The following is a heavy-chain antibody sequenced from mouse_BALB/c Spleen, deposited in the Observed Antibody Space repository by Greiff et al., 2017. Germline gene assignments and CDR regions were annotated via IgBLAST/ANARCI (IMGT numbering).Heavy chain of an antibody. V-gene: IGHV5-6*01. D-gene: IGHD1-1*01. CDR1: GFTFSSYG. J-gene: IGHJ3*01. CDR2: ISSGGSYT. Sequence: EVKLLESGGDLVKPGGSLKLSCAASGFTFSSYGMSWVRQTPDKRLEWVASISSGGSYTYYPDSVKGRFTISRDNAKNTLYLQMSSLKSEDTAMYSCARHGIYYYGSSPAWFAYWGQGTLVTVSA. CDR3: ARHGIYYYGSSPAWFAY.